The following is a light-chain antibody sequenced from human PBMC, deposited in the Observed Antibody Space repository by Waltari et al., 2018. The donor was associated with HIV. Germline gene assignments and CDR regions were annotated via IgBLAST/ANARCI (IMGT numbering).Light chain of an antibody. V-gene: IGLV2-14*03. J-gene: IGLJ3*02. CDR2: DVD. CDR3: ASFTGDDNTVM. CDR1: DTDFSLYKF. Sequence: AVTQPASVSGLPGQSTTISCTGDDTDFSLYKFVYWYQQHSGKPPSLILYDVDSRASGVSVRFSGSMSGNTASLTISGLRAEDEGHYYCASFTGDDNTVMFGGGTEVTVL.